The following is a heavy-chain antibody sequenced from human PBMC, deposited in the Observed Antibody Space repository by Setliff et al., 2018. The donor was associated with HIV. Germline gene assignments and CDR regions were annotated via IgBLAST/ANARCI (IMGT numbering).Heavy chain of an antibody. J-gene: IGHJ4*02. CDR3: SRHLSGGRDY. CDR1: GGSISSGDLC. D-gene: IGHD1-26*01. CDR2: VCYSDNT. Sequence: KPSETLSLTCTVSGGSISSGDLCWGWIRQPPGKGLEWIGSVCYSDNTYYSPSLKSRVFIPVDTSKNQFSLSLNSVTAADTAIYYCSRHLSGGRDYWGQGTLVTVSS. V-gene: IGHV4-39*01.